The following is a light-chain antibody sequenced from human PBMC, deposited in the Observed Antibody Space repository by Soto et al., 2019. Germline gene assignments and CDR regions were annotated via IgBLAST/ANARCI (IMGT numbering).Light chain of an antibody. J-gene: IGKJ4*01. Sequence: EIVMTQSPATLSVSPGERATLSCRASQSVGYHLAWYQQKPGQAPRLLIYDASNRATGIPARFSGSGSGTDFTLTISSLQPEDAATYYCQKYNSAPLTFGGGTKVDIK. CDR2: DAS. CDR3: QKYNSAPLT. CDR1: QSVGYH. V-gene: IGKV3D-15*01.